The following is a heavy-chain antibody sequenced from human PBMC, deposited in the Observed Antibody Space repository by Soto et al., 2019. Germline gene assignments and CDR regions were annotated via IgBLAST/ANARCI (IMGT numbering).Heavy chain of an antibody. Sequence: EVQLLESGGGLVQPGGSLRLSCAASGFTFSSYAMSWVRQAPGKGLEWVSAISGSGGSTYYADSVKGRFTISRDNSKNPLYLQMSSLRAEDTAVYYCAKSRDRRGLQWDYFDYWGQGTLVTVSS. CDR3: AKSRDRRGLQWDYFDY. CDR1: GFTFSSYA. CDR2: ISGSGGST. D-gene: IGHD5-12*01. J-gene: IGHJ4*02. V-gene: IGHV3-23*01.